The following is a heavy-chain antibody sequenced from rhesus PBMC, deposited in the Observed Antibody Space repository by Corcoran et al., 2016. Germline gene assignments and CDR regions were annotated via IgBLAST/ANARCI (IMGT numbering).Heavy chain of an antibody. J-gene: IGHJ6*01. CDR2: IYGSSTST. CDR1: GGSISDSYR. D-gene: IGHD3-3*01. CDR3: ARGIFGPFDS. Sequence: QVQLQESGPGVVKPSETLSLTCAVSGGSISDSYRWSWIRKPPGKGLEWIGYIYGSSTSTNYNPSLKSRVTISTDTSKNQVSLKLSSVTAADTAVYYCARGIFGPFDSWGQGVVVTVSS. V-gene: IGHV4S10*01.